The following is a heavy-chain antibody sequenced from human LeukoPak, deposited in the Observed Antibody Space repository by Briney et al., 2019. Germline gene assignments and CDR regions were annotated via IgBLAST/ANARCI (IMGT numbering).Heavy chain of an antibody. D-gene: IGHD2-2*01. J-gene: IGHJ5*02. V-gene: IGHV1-69*13. CDR3: ASRYCSSTSCYHFNWFDP. CDR2: IIPIFGTA. CDR1: GGTFSSYA. Sequence: SVKVSCKASGGTFSSYAISWVRQAPGQELEWMGGIIPIFGTANYAQKFQGRVTITADESTSTAYMELSSLRSEDTAVYYCASRYCSSTSCYHFNWFDPWGQGTLVTVSS.